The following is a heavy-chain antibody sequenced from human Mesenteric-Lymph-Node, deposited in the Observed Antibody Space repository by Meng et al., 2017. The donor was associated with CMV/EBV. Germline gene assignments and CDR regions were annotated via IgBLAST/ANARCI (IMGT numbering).Heavy chain of an antibody. D-gene: IGHD3-3*01. Sequence: GGSLRLSCTISGFTPGDFGLSWVRQAPGKGLEWLGFITGKDYGGTTEYAASVKGRFSLSRDDSKSIAYLQMSSLQTEDTAVYYCTRGRVIRITIYGVIMISNFDSWGQGTQVTVSS. V-gene: IGHV3-49*04. J-gene: IGHJ4*02. CDR1: GFTPGDFG. CDR3: TRGRVIRITIYGVIMISNFDS. CDR2: ITGKDYGGTT.